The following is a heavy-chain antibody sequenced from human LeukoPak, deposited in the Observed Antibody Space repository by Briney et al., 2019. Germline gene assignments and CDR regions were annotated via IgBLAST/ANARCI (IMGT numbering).Heavy chain of an antibody. V-gene: IGHV3-23*01. CDR3: AKANPSYCSSTSCTEAWFDP. Sequence: GGSLRLSCAASGFTFSSYAMSWVRQAPGKGLEWVSAISGSGGSTYYADSVKGRFTISRDNSKNTLYLQMNSLRAEDTAVYYCAKANPSYCSSTSCTEAWFDPWGQGTLVTVSS. CDR1: GFTFSSYA. D-gene: IGHD2-2*01. CDR2: ISGSGGST. J-gene: IGHJ5*02.